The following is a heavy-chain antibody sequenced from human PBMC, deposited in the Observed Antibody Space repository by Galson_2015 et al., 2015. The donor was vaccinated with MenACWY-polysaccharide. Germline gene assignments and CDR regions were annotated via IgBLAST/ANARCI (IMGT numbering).Heavy chain of an antibody. J-gene: IGHJ4*02. CDR3: ASGYCCRTICSPPFDY. Sequence: SLRLSCAASGFTFSTSAMHWVRQAPGKGLEWVAVISYDGSNKYYADSVKGRFTISRDNSKNTVYLQVNSLRTEDTAVYYCASGYCCRTICSPPFDYWGQGTLVTVSS. D-gene: IGHD2-2*01. CDR1: GFTFSTSA. V-gene: IGHV3-30-3*01. CDR2: ISYDGSNK.